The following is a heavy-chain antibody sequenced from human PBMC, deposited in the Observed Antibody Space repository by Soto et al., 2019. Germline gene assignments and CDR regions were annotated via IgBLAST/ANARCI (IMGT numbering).Heavy chain of an antibody. CDR3: ASRYGDYDQYFQH. J-gene: IGHJ1*01. CDR2: ISSSSSYI. CDR1: GFTFSSYS. Sequence: EVQLVESGGGLVKPGGSLRLSCAASGFTFSSYSMNWVRQAPGEGLEWVSSISSSSSYIYYADSVKGRFTISRDNAKNSLYLQMNSLRAEDTAVYYCASRYGDYDQYFQHWGQGTLVTVSS. V-gene: IGHV3-21*01. D-gene: IGHD4-17*01.